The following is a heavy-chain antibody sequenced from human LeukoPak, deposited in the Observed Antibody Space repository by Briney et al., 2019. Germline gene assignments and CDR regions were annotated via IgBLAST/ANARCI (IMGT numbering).Heavy chain of an antibody. D-gene: IGHD3-10*01. J-gene: IGHJ6*02. CDR2: ILGSGGGT. CDR1: GFTVSSNY. Sequence: TGGSLRLSCAASGFTVSSNYMSWVRQAPGKGLEWVSAILGSGGGTYYTDSVKARFTISRDNSKNTLYLQMNSLRAEDTAVYYCATTPGAYYYYHMDVWGQGTTVTVSS. CDR3: ATTPGAYYYYHMDV. V-gene: IGHV3-23*01.